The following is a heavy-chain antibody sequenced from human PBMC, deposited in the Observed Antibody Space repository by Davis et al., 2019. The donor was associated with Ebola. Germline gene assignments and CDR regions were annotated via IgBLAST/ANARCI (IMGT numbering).Heavy chain of an antibody. D-gene: IGHD3-22*01. CDR2: ITNNGGST. CDR1: WFMFSSYS. Sequence: ESLKISRSVSWFMFSSYSMHWVRQAPGEGLQYVSGITNNGGSTYYADSVKGRFIISRDNSKNTLYLQMSSLRIEDTAVYYCVKGSITMTVVVYFDLWGQGTLVTVSS. V-gene: IGHV3-64D*06. CDR3: VKGSITMTVVVYFDL. J-gene: IGHJ4*02.